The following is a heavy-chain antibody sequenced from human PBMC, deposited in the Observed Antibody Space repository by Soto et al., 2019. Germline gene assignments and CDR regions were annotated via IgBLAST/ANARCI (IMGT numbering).Heavy chain of an antibody. Sequence: TAAELGNPTRSLTLKFTFSGFSFNNSGLGVGWTRQPPGKALEWLALIYWDDDKRYSPSLRSRLTITKDSSKNQVVLTMTNMDPVDTATYYCAHKRRTSLGAFDIWGHGTTVTVSS. CDR2: IYWDDDK. V-gene: IGHV2-5*02. CDR1: GFSFNNSGLG. J-gene: IGHJ3*02. CDR3: AHKRRTSLGAFDI.